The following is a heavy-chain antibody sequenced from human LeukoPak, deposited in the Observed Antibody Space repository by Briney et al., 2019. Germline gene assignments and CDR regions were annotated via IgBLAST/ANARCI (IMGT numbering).Heavy chain of an antibody. CDR2: INHSGST. Sequence: PSETLSLTSAVYGGSFSGYYWSWIRQPPGKGLEWIGEINHSGSTNYNPSLKSRVTISVDTSKNQFSLKLSSVTAADTAVYYCARVTLAAAGPVDYWGQGTLATVSS. V-gene: IGHV4-34*01. J-gene: IGHJ4*02. CDR1: GGSFSGYY. CDR3: ARVTLAAAGPVDY. D-gene: IGHD6-13*01.